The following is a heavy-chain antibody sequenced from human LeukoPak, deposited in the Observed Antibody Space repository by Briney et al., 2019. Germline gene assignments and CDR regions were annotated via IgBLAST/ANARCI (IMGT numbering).Heavy chain of an antibody. CDR2: INHSGST. Sequence: SETLSLTCTVYGGSFSGYYWSWIRQPPGKGLEWIGEINHSGSTNYNPSLKSRVTISVDTSKNQFSLKLSSVTAADTAVYYCTTSRWYLSNYWGQGTLVTVSS. V-gene: IGHV4-34*01. D-gene: IGHD2-15*01. CDR1: GGSFSGYY. CDR3: TTSRWYLSNY. J-gene: IGHJ4*02.